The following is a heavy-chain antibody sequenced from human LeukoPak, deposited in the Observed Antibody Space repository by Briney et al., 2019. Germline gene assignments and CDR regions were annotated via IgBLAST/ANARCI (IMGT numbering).Heavy chain of an antibody. Sequence: ASVKVSRKASGYTFTSYGISWVRQAPGQGLEWMGWISAYNGNTNYAQKLQGRVTMTTDTSTSTAYMELRSLRSDDTAVYYCARVAGSLSGSPVDYWGQGTLVTVSS. D-gene: IGHD1-26*01. CDR3: ARVAGSLSGSPVDY. J-gene: IGHJ4*02. V-gene: IGHV1-18*01. CDR1: GYTFTSYG. CDR2: ISAYNGNT.